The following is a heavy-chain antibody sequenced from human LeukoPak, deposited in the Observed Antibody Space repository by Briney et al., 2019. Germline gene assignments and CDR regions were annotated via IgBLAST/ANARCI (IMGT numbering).Heavy chain of an antibody. J-gene: IGHJ3*02. CDR2: INHSGST. CDR1: GGSFSGYY. V-gene: IGHV4-34*01. D-gene: IGHD6-13*01. Sequence: SETLSLTCAVYGGSFSGYYWSWIRQPPGKGLEWIGEINHSGSTNYNPSLKSRVTISVDTSKNQFSLKLSSVTAADTAVYYCATLPYSSSPFYAFDIWGQGTMVTVSS. CDR3: ATLPYSSSPFYAFDI.